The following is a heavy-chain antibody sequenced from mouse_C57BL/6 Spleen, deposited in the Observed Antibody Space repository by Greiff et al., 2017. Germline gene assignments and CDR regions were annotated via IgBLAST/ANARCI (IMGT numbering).Heavy chain of an antibody. J-gene: IGHJ1*03. CDR1: GYTFTSYW. D-gene: IGHD1-1*01. Sequence: QVQLQQPGAELVMPGASVKLSCKASGYTFTSYWMHWVKQRPGQGLEWIGEIDPSDSYTNYNQKFKGKSTLTVDKSSSTAYMQLSSLTAEDSAVYYCARDLGYGSSHWYFDVWGTGTTVTVSS. CDR2: IDPSDSYT. CDR3: ARDLGYGSSHWYFDV. V-gene: IGHV1-69*01.